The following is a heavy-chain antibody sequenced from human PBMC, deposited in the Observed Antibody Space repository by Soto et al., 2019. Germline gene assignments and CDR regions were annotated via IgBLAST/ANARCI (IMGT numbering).Heavy chain of an antibody. V-gene: IGHV3-23*01. J-gene: IGHJ3*02. CDR1: GFTFSSYA. D-gene: IGHD3-22*01. CDR3: AKGFTVIVVWAFDT. Sequence: EVQLLESGGGLVQPGGSLRLSCAASGFTFSSYAMSWVRQAPGKGLEWVSAISGSGGSTYYADSVKGRFTISRDNSKNALDLQMNSLRAEDTAVYYCAKGFTVIVVWAFDTWGNGTMFTVSS. CDR2: ISGSGGST.